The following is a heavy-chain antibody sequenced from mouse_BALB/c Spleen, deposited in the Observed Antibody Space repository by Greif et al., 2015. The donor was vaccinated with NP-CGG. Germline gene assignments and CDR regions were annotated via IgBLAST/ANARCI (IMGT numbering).Heavy chain of an antibody. D-gene: IGHD1-2*01. V-gene: IGHV1S22*01. CDR1: GYTFTSYW. CDR2: IYPGSGST. Sequence: LQQSGSELVRPGASVKLSCKASGYTFTSYWMHWVKQRPGQGLEWIGNIYPGSGSTNYDEKFKSKATLTVDTSSSTAYMQLSSLTSEDSAVYYCTRHYYGSWFAYWGQGTLVTVSA. CDR3: TRHYYGSWFAY. J-gene: IGHJ3*01.